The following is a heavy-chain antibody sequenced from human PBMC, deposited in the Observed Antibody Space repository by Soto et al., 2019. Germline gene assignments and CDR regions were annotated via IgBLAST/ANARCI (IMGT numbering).Heavy chain of an antibody. J-gene: IGHJ4*02. Sequence: SETLSLTCAVSGGSIDSGGYYWSWIRQHPGKGLEWVGHAYYSGTTYYSPSLKSRISISLDTSKNQFSLKLSSVTAADTAVYYCARGITSSSWYFDYWGPGTLVTVS. D-gene: IGHD6-13*01. CDR2: AYYSGTT. V-gene: IGHV4-31*11. CDR1: GGSIDSGGYY. CDR3: ARGITSSSWYFDY.